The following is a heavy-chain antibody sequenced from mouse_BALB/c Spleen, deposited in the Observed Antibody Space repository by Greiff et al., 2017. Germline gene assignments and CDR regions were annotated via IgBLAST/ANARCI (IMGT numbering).Heavy chain of an antibody. CDR1: GFTFTDYC. Sequence: EVQLVESGGGLVRPGGSLRLSCATSGFTFTDYCMSWVRQPPGKALEWLGFIRSKANGYTTEYSASVKGRFTISRNNYQSTLYLQMNTLSAVCSATYYYARAAFYYDYDGFDDWGQGTTLTVSS. CDR3: ARAAFYYDYDGFDD. J-gene: IGHJ2*01. D-gene: IGHD2-4*01. CDR2: IRSKANGYTT. V-gene: IGHV7-3*02.